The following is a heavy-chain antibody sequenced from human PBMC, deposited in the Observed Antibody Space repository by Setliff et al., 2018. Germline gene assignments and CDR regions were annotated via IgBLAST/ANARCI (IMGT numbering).Heavy chain of an antibody. CDR2: IWSDGINK. D-gene: IGHD3-16*02. V-gene: IGHV3-33*03. CDR1: GFTFSTHA. J-gene: IGHJ4*02. Sequence: GGSLRLSCGASGFTFSTHAMHWVRQAPGKGLEWVAMIWSDGINKFYGGPVKGRFIVSRDNSKNTVFLQMNDLRVEDTAVYYCVNSYRGYDDYPDYWGQGTLVTVSS. CDR3: VNSYRGYDDYPDY.